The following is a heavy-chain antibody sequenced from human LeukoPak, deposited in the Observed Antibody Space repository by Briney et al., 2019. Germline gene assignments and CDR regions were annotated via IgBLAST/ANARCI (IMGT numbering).Heavy chain of an antibody. CDR1: GGSISSYY. D-gene: IGHD3-22*01. CDR2: IYTSGST. Sequence: SETLSLTCTVSGGSISSYYWSWIRQPAGKGLEWIGRIYTSGSTSYNPSLKSRVTMSVDTSKNQFSLKLSSVTAADTAVYYCARETGSYYDSSGYYYGGFYFDYWGQGTLVTVSS. CDR3: ARETGSYYDSSGYYYGGFYFDY. J-gene: IGHJ4*02. V-gene: IGHV4-4*07.